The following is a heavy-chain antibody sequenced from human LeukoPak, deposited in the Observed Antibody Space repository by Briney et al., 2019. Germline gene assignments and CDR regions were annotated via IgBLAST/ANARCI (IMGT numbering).Heavy chain of an antibody. Sequence: PSETLSLTCTVSGGSISSSSYSWGWIRQPPGKGLAWIGNIFYSGSTYYNPSLKSRVTISVDTSRSQFSLKLSSVTAADTAVYYCARHVEIGGYYFDYWGQGTLVTVSS. V-gene: IGHV4-39*01. D-gene: IGHD5-12*01. J-gene: IGHJ4*02. CDR3: ARHVEIGGYYFDY. CDR2: IFYSGST. CDR1: GGSISSSSYS.